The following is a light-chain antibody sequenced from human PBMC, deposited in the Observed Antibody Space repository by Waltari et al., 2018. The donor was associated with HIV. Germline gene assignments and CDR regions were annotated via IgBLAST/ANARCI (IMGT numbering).Light chain of an antibody. CDR3: CSYAGSPWV. CDR1: SSDVGSYTL. Sequence: QSALTQPASVSGSPGQSITISCTGTSSDVGSYTLVSWYQQHPGKAPKLMIYEVSKRPSGVSNLFSGSKSGNTASLTSSGLQAEDEADYYCCSYAGSPWVFGTGTKVTVL. J-gene: IGLJ1*01. CDR2: EVS. V-gene: IGLV2-23*02.